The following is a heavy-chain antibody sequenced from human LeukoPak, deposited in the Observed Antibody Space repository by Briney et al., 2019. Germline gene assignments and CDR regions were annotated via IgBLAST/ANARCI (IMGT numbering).Heavy chain of an antibody. Sequence: ASVKVSCKASGYTFTSYGISWVRQAPGQGLEWMGWISAYNGNTNYAQKLQGRVTMTTDTSTSTAYMELRSLRSDDTAVYYCAREGPSWYYYDSSGYYYVVGYYYYMDVWGKGTTVTVSS. V-gene: IGHV1-18*01. CDR2: ISAYNGNT. J-gene: IGHJ6*03. CDR1: GYTFTSYG. CDR3: AREGPSWYYYDSSGYYYVVGYYYYMDV. D-gene: IGHD3-22*01.